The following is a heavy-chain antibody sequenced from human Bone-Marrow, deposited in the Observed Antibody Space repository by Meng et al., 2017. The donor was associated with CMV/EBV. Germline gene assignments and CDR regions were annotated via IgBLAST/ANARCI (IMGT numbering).Heavy chain of an antibody. D-gene: IGHD6-13*01. CDR2: ISAYNGNT. V-gene: IGHV1-18*01. CDR3: AREGSSIPNYYYYYGMDV. Sequence: ASVKVSCKASGYTFTSYGISWVRQAPGQELEWMGWISAYNGNTNYAQKLQGRVTMTTDTSTSTAYMELRSLRSDDTAVYYCAREGSSIPNYYYYYGMDVWGQGTTVTVSS. J-gene: IGHJ6*02. CDR1: GYTFTSYG.